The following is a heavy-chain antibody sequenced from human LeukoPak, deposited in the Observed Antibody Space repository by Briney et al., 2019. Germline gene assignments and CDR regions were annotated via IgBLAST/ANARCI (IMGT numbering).Heavy chain of an antibody. J-gene: IGHJ4*02. CDR1: GGSFSGYY. V-gene: IGHV4-34*01. CDR2: INHSGST. D-gene: IGHD1-26*01. Sequence: SETLSLTCAVYGGSFSGYYWSWIRQPPGKGLEWIGEINHSGSTNYNPSLKSRVTISVDTSKNQFSLKLSSVTAADTAAYYCARGRGSYYTPPYLDYWGQGTLVTVSS. CDR3: ARGRGSYYTPPYLDY.